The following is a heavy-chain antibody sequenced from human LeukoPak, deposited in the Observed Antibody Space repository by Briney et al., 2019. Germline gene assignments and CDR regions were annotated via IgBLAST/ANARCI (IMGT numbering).Heavy chain of an antibody. CDR3: ARDRSGGGLRFLEWLSAFDY. V-gene: IGHV3-48*02. D-gene: IGHD3-3*01. CDR2: ISSSSSTI. Sequence: GGSLRLSCAASGFTFSSYSMNWVRQAPGKGLEWVSYISSSSSTIYYADSVKGRFTISRDNAKNSLYLQMNSLRDEDTAVYYCARDRSGGGLRFLEWLSAFDYWGQGTLVTVSS. J-gene: IGHJ4*02. CDR1: GFTFSSYS.